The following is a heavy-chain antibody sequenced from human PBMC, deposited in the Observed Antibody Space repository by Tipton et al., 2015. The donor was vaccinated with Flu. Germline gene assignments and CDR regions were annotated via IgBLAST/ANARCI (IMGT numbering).Heavy chain of an antibody. Sequence: QLVQSGAEVKKPGASVKISCKSAGYTFTTYHMHWVRQAPGQGLEWMGIITPSGGSTFYSQKFQGRVTMTRDTSTSTDYMELSSLRSEDTAVYYCARGSYGDLIDSWGQGTLVTASS. CDR1: GYTFTTYH. CDR3: ARGSYGDLIDS. CDR2: ITPSGGST. D-gene: IGHD5-18*01. V-gene: IGHV1-46*01. J-gene: IGHJ4*02.